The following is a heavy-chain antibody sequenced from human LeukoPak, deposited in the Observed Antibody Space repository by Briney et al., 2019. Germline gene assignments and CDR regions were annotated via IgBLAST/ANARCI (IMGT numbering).Heavy chain of an antibody. CDR2: IIPIVGTG. J-gene: IGHJ3*02. CDR1: GGSFSSYT. V-gene: IGHV1-69*08. D-gene: IGHD3-3*01. CDR3: ESSLLTIYGVVNAFDI. Sequence: GSSVKVSCKASGGSFSSYTINWVRQAPGQGLEWMGRIIPIVGTGKYAQKFQGRVTITADKSTSTAYMELSSLRSEDTAVYYCESSLLTIYGVVNAFDIWGQGTMVTVSS.